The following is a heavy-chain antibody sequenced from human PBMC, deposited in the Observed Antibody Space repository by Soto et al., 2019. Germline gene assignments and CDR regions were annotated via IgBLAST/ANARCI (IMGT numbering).Heavy chain of an antibody. Sequence: SETLSLTCAVSGGSISSGGHSWSWIRQPPGKGLEWIGYISHSGSTYYNPSLKSRVTISVDRSKNQFSLKLSSVTAADTAVYYCARGGLLPDYWGRGTLVTVSS. D-gene: IGHD6-19*01. CDR3: ARGGLLPDY. CDR2: ISHSGST. J-gene: IGHJ4*02. CDR1: GGSISSGGHS. V-gene: IGHV4-30-2*01.